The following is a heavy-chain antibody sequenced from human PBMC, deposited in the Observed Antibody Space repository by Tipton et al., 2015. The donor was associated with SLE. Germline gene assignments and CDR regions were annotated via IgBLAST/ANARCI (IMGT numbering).Heavy chain of an antibody. CDR2: IYTSGST. Sequence: TLSLTCTVSGGSISSGSYYWSWIRQPAGKGLEWIGHIYTSGSTNYNPPPKSRVTISVDTSKNQFSLKLSSVTAADTAVYYCARGEQWLARDWFDPWGQGTLVTVSS. D-gene: IGHD6-19*01. J-gene: IGHJ5*02. CDR3: ARGEQWLARDWFDP. V-gene: IGHV4-61*09. CDR1: GGSISSGSYY.